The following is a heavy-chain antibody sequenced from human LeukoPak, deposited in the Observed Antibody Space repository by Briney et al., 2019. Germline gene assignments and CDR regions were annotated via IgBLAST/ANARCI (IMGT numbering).Heavy chain of an antibody. CDR3: ARVPLSAHQVFSSDY. J-gene: IGHJ4*02. Sequence: ASVMVSCKASGYTFTNYGISWVRQAPGQGLEWMSWISANNGETRYAQNFQGRVTMTTDTSTTTAYMELRSLRSDDTAVYYCARVPLSAHQVFSSDYWGQGTQVTVSS. CDR1: GYTFTNYG. D-gene: IGHD1-14*01. CDR2: ISANNGET. V-gene: IGHV1-18*04.